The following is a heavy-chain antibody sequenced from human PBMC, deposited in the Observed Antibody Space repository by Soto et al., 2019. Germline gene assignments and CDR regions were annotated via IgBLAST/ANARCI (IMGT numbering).Heavy chain of an antibody. CDR1: GGSVSSSSHF. CDR3: ARYDAESGSNKIDP. CDR2: IFYSGST. J-gene: IGHJ5*02. V-gene: IGHV4-61*01. D-gene: IGHD5-12*01. Sequence: QVQLQESGPGLVKPSETLSVTCTVSGGSVSSSSHFWSWIRQPPGGGLQWIGYIFYSGSTNYNPSLKSRATLSVDTSRNQFSLRLTSVTAADTALYYCARYDAESGSNKIDPWGQGTLVTVSS.